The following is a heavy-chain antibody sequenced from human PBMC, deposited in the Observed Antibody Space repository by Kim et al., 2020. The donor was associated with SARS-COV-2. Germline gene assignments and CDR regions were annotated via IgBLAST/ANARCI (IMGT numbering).Heavy chain of an antibody. V-gene: IGHV3-33*06. CDR3: AKDLDYGSGSYGFH. D-gene: IGHD3-10*01. Sequence: GGSLRLSCVVSGFTFGLYGMHCVRQAPGKGLEWVAIIWYDGNNKYYADSVKGRFTVSRDNSRNTLYLQMNNLRADDTAVYYCAKDLDYGSGSYGFHWGQGTLVTVSS. CDR2: IWYDGNNK. J-gene: IGHJ4*02. CDR1: GFTFGLYG.